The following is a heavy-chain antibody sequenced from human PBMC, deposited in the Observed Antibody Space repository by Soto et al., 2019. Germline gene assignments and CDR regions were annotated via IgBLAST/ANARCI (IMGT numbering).Heavy chain of an antibody. V-gene: IGHV2-70*04. CDR1: GFSLSTSGMR. CDR3: ARLLYSTSPCADDAFDI. J-gene: IGHJ3*02. CDR2: IDWDDDK. D-gene: IGHD6-13*01. Sequence: SGPTLVNPTQTLTLTCTFSGFSLSTSGMRVSWIRQPPGKALEWLARIDWDDDKFYSASLKTRLTISKDTSKNQVVLTMTNMEPVDTATYYCARLLYSTSPCADDAFDIWGQGKMVTVSS.